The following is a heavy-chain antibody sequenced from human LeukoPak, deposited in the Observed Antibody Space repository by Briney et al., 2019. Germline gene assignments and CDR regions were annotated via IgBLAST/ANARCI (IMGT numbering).Heavy chain of an antibody. CDR2: IYSSGST. D-gene: IGHD3-10*01. V-gene: IGHV4-4*09. CDR3: ARGSGWFGELFPNWFDP. J-gene: IGHJ5*02. CDR1: GASISSYY. Sequence: SETLSLTCTVSGASISSYYWSWIRQSPGKGLEWIGYIYSSGSTNYNPSLKSRVTISRDTSKNQFSLKLTSVTAADTAVYYCARGSGWFGELFPNWFDPWGQGTLVTVSS.